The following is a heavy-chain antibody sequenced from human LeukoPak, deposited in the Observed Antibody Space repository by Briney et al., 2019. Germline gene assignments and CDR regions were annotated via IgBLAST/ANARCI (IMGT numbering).Heavy chain of an antibody. CDR3: ARHGSSSWYINLILYYFDY. V-gene: IGHV4-59*05. Sequence: KPSETLSLTCTVSGDSISSYYCTWIRQPAGRGLEWIGRIYSSGSTYYNPSLKSRVTISVDTSKNQFSLKLSSVTAADTAVYYCARHGSSSWYINLILYYFDYWGQGTLVTVSS. CDR1: GDSISSYY. D-gene: IGHD6-13*01. J-gene: IGHJ4*02. CDR2: IYSSGST.